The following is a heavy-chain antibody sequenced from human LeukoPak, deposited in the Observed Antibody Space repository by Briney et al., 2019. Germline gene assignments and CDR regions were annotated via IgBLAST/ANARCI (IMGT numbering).Heavy chain of an antibody. V-gene: IGHV3-66*02. CDR1: RFTISINY. CDR3: APYYYDSSGYWHYFDY. J-gene: IGHJ4*02. CDR2: IYSGGST. D-gene: IGHD3-22*01. Sequence: GGSLRLSCAASRFTISINYMTWVRQAPGKGLEWVSVIYSGGSTYYADSVKGRFTISRDNSKNTLYLQMNSLRAEDTAVYYCAPYYYDSSGYWHYFDYWGQGTLVTVSS.